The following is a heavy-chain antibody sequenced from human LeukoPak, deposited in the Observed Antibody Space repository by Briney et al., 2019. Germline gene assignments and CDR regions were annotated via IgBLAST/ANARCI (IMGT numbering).Heavy chain of an antibody. CDR2: ISYDGSNK. J-gene: IGHJ4*02. Sequence: PGRSLRLSCAASGFTFSSYAMHWVRQAPGKGREWGAVISYDGSNKYYADSVKGRFTISRDNSKNTLYLQMNSLRAEDTAVYYCARVVVPAAPPDYWGQGTLVAVSS. V-gene: IGHV3-30*04. D-gene: IGHD2-2*01. CDR3: ARVVVPAAPPDY. CDR1: GFTFSSYA.